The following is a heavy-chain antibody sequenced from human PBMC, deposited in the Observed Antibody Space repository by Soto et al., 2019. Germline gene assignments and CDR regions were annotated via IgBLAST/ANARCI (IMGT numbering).Heavy chain of an antibody. V-gene: IGHV4-31*01. J-gene: IGHJ4*02. CDR2: IYYRGTT. Sequence: SETLSLTCTLSGASITSSGYYWSWIRLHPGEGLEWIGYIYYRGTTYYNPSLKSPVTISTDTSKKEFSLTLTSVTAADTAVYYCARATESHYFDYWGRG. CDR1: GASITSSGYY. CDR3: ARATESHYFDY.